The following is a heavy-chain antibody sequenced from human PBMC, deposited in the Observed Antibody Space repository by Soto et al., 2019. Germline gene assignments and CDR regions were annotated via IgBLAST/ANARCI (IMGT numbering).Heavy chain of an antibody. J-gene: IGHJ5*02. CDR3: VGITIFGVAPFDP. V-gene: IGHV4-39*01. CDR2: IYYSGST. D-gene: IGHD3-3*01. Sequence: SETLPLTCTVSGGSISSSSYYWGWIRQPPGKGLEWIGGIYYSGSTYYNPSLKSRVTISVDTSKNQFSLKLSSVTAADTAVYYCVGITIFGVAPFDPWGQGTLVTVSS. CDR1: GGSISSSSYY.